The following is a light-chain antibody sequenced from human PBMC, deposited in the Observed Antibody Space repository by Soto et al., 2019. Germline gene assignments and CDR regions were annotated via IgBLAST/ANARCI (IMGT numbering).Light chain of an antibody. J-gene: IGKJ5*01. CDR2: GAS. Sequence: IRMTQSPSSLSASVGDRVTITCLASQGIGNYLAWYQHKPGKVPKLLIYGASTLQSRVPSRFSGGGSGTEFTLTISGLQIEDLATYYCQVYNNGPPGFGQGTRLEIK. CDR3: QVYNNGPPG. V-gene: IGKV1-27*01. CDR1: QGIGNY.